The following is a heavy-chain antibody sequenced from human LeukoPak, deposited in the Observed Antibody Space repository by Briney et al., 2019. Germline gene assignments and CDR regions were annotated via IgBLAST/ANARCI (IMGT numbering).Heavy chain of an antibody. CDR3: AKRLRVNWFDP. J-gene: IGHJ5*02. CDR1: GGSISSYY. D-gene: IGHD3-16*01. CDR2: IYYSGST. V-gene: IGHV4-59*12. Sequence: SETLSLTCTVSGGSISSYYWSWIRQPPGKGLEWIGYIYYSGSTNYNPSLKSRVTISVDTSKNQFSLKLSSVTAADTAVYYCAKRLRVNWFDPWGQGTLVTVSS.